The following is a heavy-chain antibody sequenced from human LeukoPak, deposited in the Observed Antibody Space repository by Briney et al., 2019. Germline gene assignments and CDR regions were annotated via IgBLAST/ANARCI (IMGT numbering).Heavy chain of an antibody. Sequence: HPGGSLRLSCAASGFTFSSYGMHWVRQAPGKGLEWVAFIRYDGSDKYYADSVKGRFTISRDNSKNTLYLQMNSLRAEDTAAYYCANLPIRGSGSYHTGYWGQGTLVTVSS. D-gene: IGHD3-10*01. V-gene: IGHV3-30*02. J-gene: IGHJ4*02. CDR1: GFTFSSYG. CDR2: IRYDGSDK. CDR3: ANLPIRGSGSYHTGY.